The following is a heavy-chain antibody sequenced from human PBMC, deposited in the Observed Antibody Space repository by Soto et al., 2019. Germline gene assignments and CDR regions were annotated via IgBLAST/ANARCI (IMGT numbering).Heavy chain of an antibody. CDR3: ARGARMRIPAASGRDYYYHCLDV. Sequence: QVQLQQWGAGLLKPSETLSLNCAVYGGSFSGYYWSWIRQPPGKGLEWIGEINHRGSINYNPSLKSRVTMSVDTSKNQFSRELDSGTAADTAEFYCARGARMRIPAASGRDYYYHCLDVWGQGTAVTVSS. V-gene: IGHV4-34*01. D-gene: IGHD2-15*01. CDR2: INHRGSI. CDR1: GGSFSGYY. J-gene: IGHJ6*02.